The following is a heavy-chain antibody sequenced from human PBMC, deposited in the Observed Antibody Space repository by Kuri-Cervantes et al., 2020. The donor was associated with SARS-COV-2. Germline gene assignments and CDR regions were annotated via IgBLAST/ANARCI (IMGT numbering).Heavy chain of an antibody. J-gene: IGHJ6*02. CDR2: IYYSGST. Sequence: SETLSLTCNVSGGSISSSSYYWGWIRQPPGKGLEWIGSIYYSGSTYYDPSLKSRVTISVDTSKNQFSLKLSSVTAADTAVYYCARTVAYCSGGSCYSYYYYGMDVWGQGTTVTVSS. CDR1: GGSISSSSYY. CDR3: ARTVAYCSGGSCYSYYYYGMDV. V-gene: IGHV4-39*01. D-gene: IGHD2-15*01.